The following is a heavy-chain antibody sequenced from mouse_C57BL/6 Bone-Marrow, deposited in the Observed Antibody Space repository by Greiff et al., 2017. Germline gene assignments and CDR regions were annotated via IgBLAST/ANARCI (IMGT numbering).Heavy chain of an antibody. D-gene: IGHD3-1*01. CDR1: GFTFSDYG. J-gene: IGHJ4*01. CDR3: ARAPGGAMDY. CDR2: ISNLAYSI. Sequence: EVKLMESGGGLVQPGGSLKLSCAASGFTFSDYGMAWVRQAPREGPEWVAFISNLAYSIYYADTVKGRFTISRENAKNTLYLEMRSLRSEDTAMYYCARAPGGAMDYWGQGTSVTVSS. V-gene: IGHV5-15*01.